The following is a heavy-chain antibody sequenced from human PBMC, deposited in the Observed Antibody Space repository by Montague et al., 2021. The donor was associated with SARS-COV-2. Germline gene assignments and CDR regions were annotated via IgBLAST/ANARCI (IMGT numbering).Heavy chain of an antibody. CDR2: IYYSGST. CDR3: ARDSRTDFDWLLPDSGSYYYYMDV. D-gene: IGHD3-9*01. V-gene: IGHV4-61*01. Sequence: SETLSLTCTVSGGSISSGSYYRSWIRQPPGKGLEWIGYIYYSGSTNYNPSLKSRVTISVDTSKNQFSLKLSSVTAADTAVYYCARDSRTDFDWLLPDSGSYYYYMDVWGKGTTVTVSS. CDR1: GGSISSGSYY. J-gene: IGHJ6*03.